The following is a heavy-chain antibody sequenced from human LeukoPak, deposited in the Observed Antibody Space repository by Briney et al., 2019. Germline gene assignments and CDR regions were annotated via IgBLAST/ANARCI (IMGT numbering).Heavy chain of an antibody. Sequence: PSETLSLTCTVSGGSISSGSYYWSWIRQPAGKGLEWIGRIYTSGSTNYNPSLKSRVTISVDTSKNQFSLKLSSVTAADTAVYYCARVGRDGYTPYYFDYWGQGTLVTVSS. V-gene: IGHV4-61*02. CDR1: GGSISSGSYY. CDR2: IYTSGST. D-gene: IGHD5-24*01. CDR3: ARVGRDGYTPYYFDY. J-gene: IGHJ4*02.